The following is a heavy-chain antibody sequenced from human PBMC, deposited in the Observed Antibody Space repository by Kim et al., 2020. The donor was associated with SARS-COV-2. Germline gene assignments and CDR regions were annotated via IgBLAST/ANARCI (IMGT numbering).Heavy chain of an antibody. CDR3: AKGVGTGSLYGMDA. Sequence: GGSLRLSCVVSGISLSRYGMHWVRQAPGKGLEWVAVIWHDGSNAYHADSVKGRFTISRDNPKNTIYLQMNSLGADDTAVYYCAKGVGTGSLYGMDAWGQGTTVTVSS. CDR2: IWHDGSNA. V-gene: IGHV3-33*06. D-gene: IGHD1-1*01. CDR1: GISLSRYG. J-gene: IGHJ6*02.